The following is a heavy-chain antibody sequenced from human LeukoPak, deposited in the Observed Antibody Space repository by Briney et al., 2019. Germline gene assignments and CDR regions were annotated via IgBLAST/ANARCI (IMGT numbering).Heavy chain of an antibody. J-gene: IGHJ3*02. CDR1: GGSISSYY. D-gene: IGHD4-17*01. CDR3: AREDTTVTIYAFDI. Sequence: PSETLSLTCTVSGGSISSYYWSWIRQPPGKGLEWIGYIYYSGSTNYNPSLKSRVTISVDTSKNQFSLKLSSVTAADTAVYYCAREDTTVTIYAFDIWGQGTMVTVSS. V-gene: IGHV4-59*01. CDR2: IYYSGST.